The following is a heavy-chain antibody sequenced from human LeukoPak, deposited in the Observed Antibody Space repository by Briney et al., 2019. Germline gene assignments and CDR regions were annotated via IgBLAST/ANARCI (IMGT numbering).Heavy chain of an antibody. J-gene: IGHJ4*02. D-gene: IGHD6-19*01. CDR2: INHSGST. V-gene: IGHV4-34*01. CDR1: GGSFSGYY. Sequence: SETLSLTCAVYGGSFSGYYWSWIRQPPGKGLEWIGEINHSGSTNYNPSLKSRVTISVDTSKNQFSLKLSSVTAADTAVYYCVRGGLLAVGVNWGQGTLVTVSS. CDR3: VRGGLLAVGVN.